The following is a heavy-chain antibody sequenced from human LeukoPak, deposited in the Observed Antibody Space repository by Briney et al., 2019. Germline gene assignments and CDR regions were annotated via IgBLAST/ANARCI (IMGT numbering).Heavy chain of an antibody. CDR1: GFTFSSYA. V-gene: IGHV3-49*04. D-gene: IGHD3-3*01. CDR3: TSLYYDFWSGYPAY. J-gene: IGHJ4*02. CDR2: IRSKAYGGTT. Sequence: GGSLRLSCAASGFTFSSYAMSWVRQAPGKGLEWVGFIRSKAYGGTTEYAASVKGRFTISRDDSKSIAYLQMNSLKTEDTAVYYCTSLYYDFWSGYPAYWGQGTLVTVSS.